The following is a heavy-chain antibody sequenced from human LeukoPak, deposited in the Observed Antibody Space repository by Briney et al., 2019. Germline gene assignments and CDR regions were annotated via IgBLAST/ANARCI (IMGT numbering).Heavy chain of an antibody. D-gene: IGHD2-2*01. V-gene: IGHV4-30-2*01. J-gene: IGHJ4*02. CDR1: GGSISSGGSS. CDR2: IYHSGST. Sequence: PSQTLSLTCAVSGGSISSGGSSWSWIRQPPGKGLEWIGYIYHSGSTYYNPSLKSRVTISVDRSKNQFSLKLSSVTAADTAVYYCARGAYCSSTSCPRPFDYWGQGTLVTVSS. CDR3: ARGAYCSSTSCPRPFDY.